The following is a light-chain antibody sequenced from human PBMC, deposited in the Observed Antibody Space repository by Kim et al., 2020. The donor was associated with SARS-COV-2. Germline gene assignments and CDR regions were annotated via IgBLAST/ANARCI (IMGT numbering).Light chain of an antibody. Sequence: GDRVTITCRASQHISTYLAWYQQRPGKAPELLIYAATNLQSEVPSRFSGSGSGTDFTLTISSLQPEDFATYYCQQLNSYPLTFGGGTRV. CDR2: AAT. CDR1: QHISTY. V-gene: IGKV1-9*01. CDR3: QQLNSYPLT. J-gene: IGKJ4*01.